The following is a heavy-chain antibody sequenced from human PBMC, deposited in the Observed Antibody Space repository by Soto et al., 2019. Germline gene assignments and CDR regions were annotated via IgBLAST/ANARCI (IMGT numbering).Heavy chain of an antibody. CDR3: AKDLPIAVAYSYGMDV. V-gene: IGHV3-43*01. J-gene: IGHJ6*02. Sequence: GRSLRLSCAASGFTFDDYTMHWVRQAPGKGLEWVSLISWDGGSTYYADSVKCRFTISRDNSKNSLYLQMNSLRTEDTALYYCAKDLPIAVAYSYGMDVWGQGTTVTVSS. D-gene: IGHD6-19*01. CDR1: GFTFDDYT. CDR2: ISWDGGST.